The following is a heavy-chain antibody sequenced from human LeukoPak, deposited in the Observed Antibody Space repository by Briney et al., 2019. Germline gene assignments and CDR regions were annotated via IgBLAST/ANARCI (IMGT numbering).Heavy chain of an antibody. J-gene: IGHJ4*02. CDR2: IYSGGST. CDR1: GFTVSSNY. D-gene: IGHD3-22*01. Sequence: PGGSLRLSCAASGFTVSSNYMSWVRQAPGKGLEWVSVIYSGGSTYYADSVKGRFTISRDNSKNTLYLQMNSPRAEDTAVYYCARENYYDSSGSSHWGQGTLVTVSS. CDR3: ARENYYDSSGSSH. V-gene: IGHV3-66*01.